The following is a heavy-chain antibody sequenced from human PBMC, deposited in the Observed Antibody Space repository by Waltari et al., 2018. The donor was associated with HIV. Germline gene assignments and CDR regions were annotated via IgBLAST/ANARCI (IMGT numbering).Heavy chain of an antibody. Sequence: QVQLQESGPGLVKPSETLSLTCTVSGGSISSYYWSWIRQPPGKGLEWIGYIYYSGSTNYNPSLKSRVTISVDTSKNQFSLKLSSVTAADTAVYYCAREVHGIGDLDWGQGTLVTVSS. V-gene: IGHV4-59*01. D-gene: IGHD2-15*01. J-gene: IGHJ1*01. CDR2: IYYSGST. CDR1: GGSISSYY. CDR3: AREVHGIGDLD.